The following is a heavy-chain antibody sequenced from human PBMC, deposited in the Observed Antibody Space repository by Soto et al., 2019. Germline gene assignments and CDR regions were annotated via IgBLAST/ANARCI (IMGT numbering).Heavy chain of an antibody. D-gene: IGHD5-12*01. CDR2: IIPIFGTA. J-gene: IGHJ6*02. CDR3: ARWMATITEIYYYYYGMDV. CDR1: GGTFSSYT. Sequence: GASVKVSFKASGGTFSSYTINWVRQAPGQGLEWMGGIIPIFGTANYAQKLQGRVTITADESTSTAYMELSSLRSEDTAVYYCARWMATITEIYYYYYGMDVWGQGTTVTVSS. V-gene: IGHV1-69*01.